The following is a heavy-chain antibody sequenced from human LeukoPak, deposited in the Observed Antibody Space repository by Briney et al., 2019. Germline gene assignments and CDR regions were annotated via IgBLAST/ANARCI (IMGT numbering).Heavy chain of an antibody. Sequence: SGGSLRLSCAASGFTVSSNYRSWVRQAPGKGLEWVSVIYSGGSTYYADSVKGRFTISRDNSKNTLYLQMNNLRAEDTAVYYCARAAGYGGNRLDYWGQGTLVTVSS. CDR1: GFTVSSNY. CDR2: IYSGGST. V-gene: IGHV3-53*01. J-gene: IGHJ4*02. CDR3: ARAAGYGGNRLDY. D-gene: IGHD4-23*01.